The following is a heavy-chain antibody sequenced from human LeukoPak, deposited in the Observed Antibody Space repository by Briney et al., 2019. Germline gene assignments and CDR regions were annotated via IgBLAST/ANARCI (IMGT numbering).Heavy chain of an antibody. J-gene: IGHJ6*03. CDR1: GGSISSYY. D-gene: IGHD2-2*02. V-gene: IGHV4-59*01. Sequence: PSETLSLTCTVSGGSISSYYWSWIRQPPGKGLEWIGYIYYSGSTNYNPSLKSRVTISVDTSKNQFSLKLSSVTAADTAVYYCARAGGVVPAAIQRLYYYYMDVWGKGTTVTVSS. CDR3: ARAGGVVPAAIQRLYYYYMDV. CDR2: IYYSGST.